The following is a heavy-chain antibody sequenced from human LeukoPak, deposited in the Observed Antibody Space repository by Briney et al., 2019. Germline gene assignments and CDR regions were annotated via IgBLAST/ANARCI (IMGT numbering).Heavy chain of an antibody. V-gene: IGHV3-15*01. J-gene: IGHJ4*02. CDR3: TTVRSY. CDR1: GFTFGDYL. CDR2: IMTKTAGGAT. Sequence: GRSLRLSCTASGFTFGDYLMSWVRQAPGKGLEWVGRIMTKTAGGATDYAAPVKGRFTISRDDSKNTVYLQMNSLNTEDTAVYYCTTVRSYWGQGTLVTVSS.